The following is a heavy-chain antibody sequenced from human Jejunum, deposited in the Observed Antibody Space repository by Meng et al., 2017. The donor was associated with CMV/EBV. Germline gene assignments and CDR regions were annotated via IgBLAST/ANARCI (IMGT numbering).Heavy chain of an antibody. D-gene: IGHD6-25*01. Sequence: SGGSISSSDYYWGWVRQPPGKGLEWIETIYYRGDTYYSPSLESRLTISVDTSKNQFSLRLRSVTAADTAVYYCARVTVVSQRFDYWGQGTLVTVSS. CDR2: IYYRGDT. V-gene: IGHV4-39*07. J-gene: IGHJ4*02. CDR1: GGSISSSDYY. CDR3: ARVTVVSQRFDY.